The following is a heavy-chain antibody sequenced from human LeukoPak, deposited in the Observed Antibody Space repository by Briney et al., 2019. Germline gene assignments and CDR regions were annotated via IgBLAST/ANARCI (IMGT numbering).Heavy chain of an antibody. J-gene: IGHJ4*02. D-gene: IGHD1-26*01. CDR3: ARGAIVGAPYFDY. Sequence: ASVTVSFTASGYTFTCYYMHWVRQAPGQGIEWMGWMEPNSGGTNYAQKFLGRVTMTRDTSISTAYMELTRLRSDDTGVYYCARGAIVGAPYFDYWGQGTLVTVSS. CDR2: MEPNSGGT. CDR1: GYTFTCYY. V-gene: IGHV1-2*02.